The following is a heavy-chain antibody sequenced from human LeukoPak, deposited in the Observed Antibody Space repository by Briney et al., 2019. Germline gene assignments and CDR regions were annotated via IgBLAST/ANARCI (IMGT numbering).Heavy chain of an antibody. J-gene: IGHJ6*02. CDR2: IIPILGTV. CDR3: ARHSNIDAYYYVYSMDV. V-gene: IGHV1-69*13. CDR1: GRTLSGYA. Sequence: ASVKVSCKASGRTLSGYAISWVRQAPGQGLEWMGGIIPILGTVNYAQKIQGRVTITADESTSTAYMELSSLRSEDTAVYYCARHSNIDAYYYVYSMDVWGQGTTVTVS. D-gene: IGHD4-11*01.